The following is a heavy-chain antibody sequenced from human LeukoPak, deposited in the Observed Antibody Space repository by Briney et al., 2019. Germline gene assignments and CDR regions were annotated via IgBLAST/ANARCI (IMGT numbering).Heavy chain of an antibody. CDR3: ARVTLPIQAITTVYDY. J-gene: IGHJ4*02. CDR1: GYTFTSYG. D-gene: IGHD3-22*01. CDR2: ISAYNGNT. V-gene: IGHV1-18*01. Sequence: ASVKVSCKASGYTFTSYGISWVRQAPGQGLEWMGWISAYNGNTNYAQKLQGRVTMTTDTSTSTAYMELRSLRSDDTAVYYCARVTLPIQAITTVYDYWGQGTLVTVSS.